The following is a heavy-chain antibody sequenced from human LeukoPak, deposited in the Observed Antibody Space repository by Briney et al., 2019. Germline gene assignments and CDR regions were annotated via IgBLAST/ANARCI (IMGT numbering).Heavy chain of an antibody. Sequence: ASVKVSCKASGGTFSSYAISWVRQAPGQGLEWIGGIIPIFGTANYAQKFQGRVTITTGESTSTAYMELSSLRSEDTAVYYCATHMADSDYYDSSGYYYWFDPWGQGTLVTVSS. CDR2: IIPIFGTA. CDR3: ATHMADSDYYDSSGYYYWFDP. CDR1: GGTFSSYA. J-gene: IGHJ5*02. V-gene: IGHV1-69*05. D-gene: IGHD3-22*01.